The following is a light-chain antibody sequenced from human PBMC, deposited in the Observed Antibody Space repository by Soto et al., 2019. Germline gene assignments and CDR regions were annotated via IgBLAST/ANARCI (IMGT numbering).Light chain of an antibody. V-gene: IGLV1-40*01. CDR1: RSNIGAGYD. CDR3: QSYDSSLYV. J-gene: IGLJ1*01. CDR2: RNN. Sequence: QSVLPQPHSVSGAPGQRVTISCTGSRSNIGAGYDVHWYQQLPGTAPKLLIYRNNNRPSGVPDRFSGSRSGTSASLAITGLQAEDEADYYCQSYDSSLYVFGTGTKVTVL.